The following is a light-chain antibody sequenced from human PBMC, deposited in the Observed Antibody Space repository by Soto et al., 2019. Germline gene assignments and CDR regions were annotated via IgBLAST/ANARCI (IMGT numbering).Light chain of an antibody. CDR3: SSYTASGSRL. J-gene: IGLJ2*01. CDR2: DVS. Sequence: QSALTQPASVSGSPAQSITISCIGSISDIGAYNYVSWYQQHPGSAPKLMIYDVSRRPSGISDRFSGSKSGNTASLTISGLQAEDEADYYCSSYTASGSRLFGGGTKLTVL. V-gene: IGLV2-14*03. CDR1: ISDIGAYNY.